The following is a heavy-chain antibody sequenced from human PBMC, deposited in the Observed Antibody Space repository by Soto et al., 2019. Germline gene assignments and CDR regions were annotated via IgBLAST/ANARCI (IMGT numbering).Heavy chain of an antibody. CDR3: ARAPMVLSRSYFDS. CDR1: GGSFSGYY. CDR2: ISYSGNT. V-gene: IGHV4-59*01. D-gene: IGHD2-8*01. Sequence: SETLSLTCAVYGGSFSGYYWSWIRQPPGKGLEWIGYISYSGNTNYNPSLKSRVSISVDTSKNQLSLNLTSVTAADTAVYYCARAPMVLSRSYFDSWGQGTPVTV. J-gene: IGHJ4*02.